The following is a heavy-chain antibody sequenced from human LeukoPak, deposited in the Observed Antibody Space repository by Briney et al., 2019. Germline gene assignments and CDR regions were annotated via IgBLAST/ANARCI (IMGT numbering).Heavy chain of an antibody. CDR3: ARAGHYYDSSGSFDY. D-gene: IGHD3-22*01. CDR1: GYTFTGYY. J-gene: IGHJ4*02. CDR2: INPNSGGT. V-gene: IGHV1-2*02. Sequence: ASVKVSCKASGYTFTGYYMHWVRQAPGQGLEWMGWINPNSGGTNYAQKFQGRVTMTRDTSISTAYMGLSRLRSDDTAVYYCARAGHYYDSSGSFDYWGQGTLVTVSS.